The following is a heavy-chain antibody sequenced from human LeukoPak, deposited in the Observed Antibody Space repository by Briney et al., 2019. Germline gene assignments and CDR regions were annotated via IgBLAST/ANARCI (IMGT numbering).Heavy chain of an antibody. CDR1: GFTFSIYA. D-gene: IGHD3-10*01. CDR2: ISGSGGST. Sequence: GGSLRLSCAASGFTFSIYAMSWVRQAPGKGLEWVSAISGSGGSTYYADSVKGRFTISRDNSKNTLYLQMNSLRAEDTAVYYCAKLHTVQLRLWFGELLSYFQHWGQGTLVTVSS. CDR3: AKLHTVQLRLWFGELLSYFQH. J-gene: IGHJ1*01. V-gene: IGHV3-23*01.